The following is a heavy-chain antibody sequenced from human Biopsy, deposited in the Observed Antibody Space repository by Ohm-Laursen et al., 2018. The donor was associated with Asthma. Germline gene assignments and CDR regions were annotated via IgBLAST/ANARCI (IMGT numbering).Heavy chain of an antibody. Sequence: SLRLSCAASGFAVSRDHMFWVRQAPGKGLEWVSVIYSGGTSRTADPVRGRFTISRDYSKNTLYLQMHSLRAEDTAVYYCARGDSSNWSHYYFDYWGQGTLVTVSS. CDR1: GFAVSRDH. CDR2: IYSGGTS. CDR3: ARGDSSNWSHYYFDY. D-gene: IGHD3-22*01. V-gene: IGHV3-53*01. J-gene: IGHJ4*02.